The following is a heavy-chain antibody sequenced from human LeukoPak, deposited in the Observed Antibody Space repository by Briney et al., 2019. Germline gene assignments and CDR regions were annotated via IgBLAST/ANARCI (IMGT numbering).Heavy chain of an antibody. CDR3: AARDTVTTASSPSPPPEYFQH. Sequence: PSETLSLTCAVYGGSFSGYYWSWIRQPPGKGLEWIGEINHSGSTNYNPSLKGRVTISVDTSKNQFSLKLSSVTAADTAVYYCAARDTVTTASSPSPPPEYFQHWGQGTLVTVSS. V-gene: IGHV4-34*01. D-gene: IGHD4-17*01. CDR2: INHSGST. CDR1: GGSFSGYY. J-gene: IGHJ1*01.